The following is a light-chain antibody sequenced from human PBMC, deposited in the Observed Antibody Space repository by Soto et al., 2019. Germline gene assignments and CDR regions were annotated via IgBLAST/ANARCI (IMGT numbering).Light chain of an antibody. Sequence: DIKIPQPPTPLSPSVEDRVTITCRAIQDIRNFLAWYQQKPGKAPKLLIYAASTLQSGVPSRFSGSGSGTDFTLTINSLQPEDVATYSCQKYSSVPVFGPGTKVEIK. CDR2: AAS. V-gene: IGKV1-27*01. CDR3: QKYSSVPV. J-gene: IGKJ3*01. CDR1: QDIRNF.